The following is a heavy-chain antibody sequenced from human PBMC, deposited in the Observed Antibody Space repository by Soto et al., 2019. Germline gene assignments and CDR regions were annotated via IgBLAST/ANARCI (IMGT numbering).Heavy chain of an antibody. Sequence: SETLSVRCTVVCGSISSRSYYCGRIRKPPGKGLEWIGSIYYSGSTYYNPSLKSRVTISVDTSKNQFSLKLSSVTAADTAVYYCSGLYYYDSSGYYYPFDYWGQGTLVTVSS. D-gene: IGHD3-22*01. CDR2: IYYSGST. V-gene: IGHV4-39*01. CDR1: CGSISSRSYY. CDR3: SGLYYYDSSGYYYPFDY. J-gene: IGHJ4*02.